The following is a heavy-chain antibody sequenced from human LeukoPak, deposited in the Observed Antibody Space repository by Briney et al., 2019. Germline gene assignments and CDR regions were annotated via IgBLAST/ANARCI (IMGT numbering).Heavy chain of an antibody. V-gene: IGHV4-34*01. D-gene: IGHD4-17*01. CDR3: ARMTTVTSDAFDI. CDR2: INHSGST. J-gene: IGHJ3*02. Sequence: SETLSLTCAVCGGSFSGYYWSWIRQPPGKGLEWIGEINHSGSTNYNPSLKSRVTISVDTSKNQFSLKLSSVTAADTAVYYCARMTTVTSDAFDIWGQGTMVTVSS. CDR1: GGSFSGYY.